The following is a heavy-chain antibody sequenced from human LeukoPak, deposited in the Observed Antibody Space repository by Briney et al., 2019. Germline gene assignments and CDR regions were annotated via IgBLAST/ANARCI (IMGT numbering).Heavy chain of an antibody. CDR2: ISGSGGST. Sequence: GGSLRLSCAASGLIVRSNFMSWVRQAPGKALEWVSAISGSGGSTYYADSVKGRFTIYRDNSKNTLYLQMNSLRAEDTAVYYCAKDGVGFRTYYDILTGYFPTSSYYYGMDVWGQGTTVTVSS. CDR3: AKDGVGFRTYYDILTGYFPTSSYYYGMDV. D-gene: IGHD3-9*01. J-gene: IGHJ6*02. V-gene: IGHV3-23*01. CDR1: GLIVRSNF.